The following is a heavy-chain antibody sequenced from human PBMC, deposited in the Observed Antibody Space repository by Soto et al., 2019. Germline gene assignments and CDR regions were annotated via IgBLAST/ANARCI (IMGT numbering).Heavy chain of an antibody. CDR1: GYSFTSYW. Sequence: EVQLVQSGAEVKKPGDSLRISCKGSGYSFTSYWISWVRQMPGKGLAWKGRIDPIDSYTNYSPSFQGHVTISAYKSISTAYLQLSSLKASDTAMYYCARLQGAAGDNDLTFDDWGQGTLVSVSS. J-gene: IGHJ4*02. CDR2: IDPIDSYT. CDR3: ARLQGAAGDNDLTFDD. D-gene: IGHD6-13*01. V-gene: IGHV5-10-1*01.